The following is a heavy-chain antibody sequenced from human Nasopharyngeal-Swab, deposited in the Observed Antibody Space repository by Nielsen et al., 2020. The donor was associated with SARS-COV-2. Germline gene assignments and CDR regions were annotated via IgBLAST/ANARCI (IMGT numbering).Heavy chain of an antibody. D-gene: IGHD3-22*01. CDR3: AKDGPYYYDSSGYYRGVASFDY. Sequence: GGSLRLSFAASGFTFSSYWMHWVRQAPGKGLVWVSRINSDGSSTSYADSVKGRFTISRDNAKNTLYLKMNSLRAEDTAVYYCAKDGPYYYDSSGYYRGVASFDYWGQGTLVTV. V-gene: IGHV3-74*01. CDR2: INSDGSST. CDR1: GFTFSSYW. J-gene: IGHJ4*02.